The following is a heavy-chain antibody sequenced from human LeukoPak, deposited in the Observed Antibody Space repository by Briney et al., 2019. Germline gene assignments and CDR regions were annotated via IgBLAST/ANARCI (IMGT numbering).Heavy chain of an antibody. CDR1: GFTFSSYG. CDR3: ARDLVVVAAPDY. Sequence: PGRSLRLSCAASGFTFSSYGMHWVRQAPGKGLEWVAVIWYDGSNKYYADSVKGRFTISRDNSKNTLYLQMNSLRAEDTAVYYCARDLVVVAAPDYWGQGTLVTVSS. CDR2: IWYDGSNK. D-gene: IGHD2-15*01. V-gene: IGHV3-33*01. J-gene: IGHJ4*02.